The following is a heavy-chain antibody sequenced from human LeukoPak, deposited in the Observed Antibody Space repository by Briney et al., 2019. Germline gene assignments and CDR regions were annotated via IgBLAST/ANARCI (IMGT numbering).Heavy chain of an antibody. CDR2: IKRDGKEK. V-gene: IGHV3-7*01. J-gene: IGHJ4*02. Sequence: PGGSLRLSCVASGFTFSSYWMSWVRQAPGKGLEWVANIKRDGKEKHYVDSVKGRFTISRDNARNSLYLQMSSLRAEDTAVYYCAKDGAYDWNDKSDHWGQGTLVTVSS. D-gene: IGHD1-20*01. CDR3: AKDGAYDWNDKSDH. CDR1: GFTFSSYW.